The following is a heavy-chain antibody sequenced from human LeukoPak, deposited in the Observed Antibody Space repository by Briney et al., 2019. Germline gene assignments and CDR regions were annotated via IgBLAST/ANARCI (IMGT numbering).Heavy chain of an antibody. V-gene: IGHV3-33*01. CDR1: GFTFSSYG. D-gene: IGHD4/OR15-4a*01. CDR2: IWYDGSNK. CDR3: ARDWVLQESPQRGFDY. Sequence: GRSLRLSCAASGFTFSSYGMHWVRQAPGKGLEWVAVIWYDGSNKYYADSVKGRFTISRDNSKNTLYLQMNSLRAEDTAVYYCARDWVLQESPQRGFDYWGQGTLVTVSS. J-gene: IGHJ4*02.